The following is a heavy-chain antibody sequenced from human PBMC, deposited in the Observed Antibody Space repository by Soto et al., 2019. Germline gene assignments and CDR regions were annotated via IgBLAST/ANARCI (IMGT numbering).Heavy chain of an antibody. CDR2: INHSGST. Sequence: SETLSLTCAVYGGSLSGNYWTWIRQSPGKGLEWIGNINHSGSTIYNPSLKSRVVTSVGKSKNQFFLKVTSVTAADTAVYFCARGERQQLRDSWGQGSLDTGSS. D-gene: IGHD6-13*01. V-gene: IGHV4-34*01. CDR1: GGSLSGNY. J-gene: IGHJ5*01. CDR3: ARGERQQLRDS.